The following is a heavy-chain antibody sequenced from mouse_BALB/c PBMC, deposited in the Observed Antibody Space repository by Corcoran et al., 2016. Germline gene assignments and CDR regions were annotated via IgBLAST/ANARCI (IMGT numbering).Heavy chain of an antibody. CDR3: AREGHYDPLFAY. D-gene: IGHD2-4*01. CDR1: GYSFTGYT. V-gene: IGHV1-18*01. Sequence: EVQLQQSGPELVKPGASMKISCKASGYSFTGYTMNWVKQSHGENLEWIGLINPYNGGTSYNQKFKGKATLTVDKSSSTAYMELLSLTSEDSAVYYCAREGHYDPLFAYWGQGTLVTVSA. J-gene: IGHJ3*01. CDR2: INPYNGGT.